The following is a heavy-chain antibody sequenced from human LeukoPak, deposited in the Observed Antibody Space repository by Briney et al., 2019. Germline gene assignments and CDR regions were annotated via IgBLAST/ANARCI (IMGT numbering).Heavy chain of an antibody. CDR2: ISWDGGST. V-gene: IGHV3-43D*03. CDR3: AKGVAARRGGYYMDV. CDR1: GFTFDDYA. D-gene: IGHD6-6*01. Sequence: PGGSLRLSCAASGFTFDDYAMHWVRQAPGKGLEWVSLISWDGGSTYYADSVKGRFTISRDNSKNSLYLQMNSLRAEDTALYYCAKGVAARRGGYYMDVWGKGTTVTVSS. J-gene: IGHJ6*03.